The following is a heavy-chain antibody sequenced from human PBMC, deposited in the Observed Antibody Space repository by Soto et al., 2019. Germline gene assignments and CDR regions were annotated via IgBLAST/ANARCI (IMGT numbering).Heavy chain of an antibody. CDR3: AREGAGATAFDI. D-gene: IGHD1-26*01. CDR1: GGTFSSYT. Sequence: SLKVSCKASGGTFSSYTISWVRQAPGQGLEWMGRIIPILGIANYAQKFQGRVTITADKSTSTAYMELSSLRSEDTAVYYCAREGAGATAFDIWGQGTMVTVSS. CDR2: IIPILGIA. J-gene: IGHJ3*02. V-gene: IGHV1-69*04.